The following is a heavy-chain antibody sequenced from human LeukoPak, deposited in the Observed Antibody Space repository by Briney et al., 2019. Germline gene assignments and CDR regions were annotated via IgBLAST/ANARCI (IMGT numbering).Heavy chain of an antibody. D-gene: IGHD5-12*01. CDR1: GGSFSGYY. CDR2: INHSGST. J-gene: IGHJ4*02. Sequence: SKTLSLTCAVYGGSFSGYYWSWIRQPPGKGLEWIGEINHSGSTNYNPSLKSRVTISVDTSKDQFSLKLSSVTAADTAVYYCARQGRVATMSFFDYWGQGTLVTVSS. CDR3: ARQGRVATMSFFDY. V-gene: IGHV4-34*01.